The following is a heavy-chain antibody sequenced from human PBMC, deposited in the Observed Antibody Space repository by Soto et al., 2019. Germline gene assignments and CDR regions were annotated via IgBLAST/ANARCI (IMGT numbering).Heavy chain of an antibody. Sequence: SETLSLTCTVSCGSISSGDYYWSWIRQPPGKGLEWIGYIYYSGSTYYNPSLKSRVTISVDTSKNQFSLKLSSVTAADTAVYYCARGELGYCSSTSCYNGYWFDPWGQGTLVTVSS. CDR2: IYYSGST. V-gene: IGHV4-30-4*01. CDR3: ARGELGYCSSTSCYNGYWFDP. CDR1: CGSISSGDYY. D-gene: IGHD2-2*02. J-gene: IGHJ5*02.